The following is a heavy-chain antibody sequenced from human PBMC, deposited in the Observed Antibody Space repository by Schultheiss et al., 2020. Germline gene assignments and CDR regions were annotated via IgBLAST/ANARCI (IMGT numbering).Heavy chain of an antibody. CDR3: ARDSYGMDV. Sequence: WGSLRLSCAASGFTFSNYGMHWVRQAPGKGLEWVAVIWYDGSNKYYADSVKGRFTISRDNSKNTLYLQMNSLRAEDTAVYYCARDSYGMDVWGQGTTVTVSS. CDR2: IWYDGSNK. J-gene: IGHJ6*02. CDR1: GFTFSNYG. V-gene: IGHV3-33*01.